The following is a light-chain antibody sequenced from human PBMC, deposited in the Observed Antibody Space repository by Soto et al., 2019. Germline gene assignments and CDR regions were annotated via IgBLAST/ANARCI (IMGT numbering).Light chain of an antibody. Sequence: TLSASVGDRVTITCRASQSISSWLAWYQQKPGKAPKLLIYKASSLESGVPSRFSGSGSGTEFTLTISSLQPDDFATYYCQQYNSYSWTFGQGTKVDIK. V-gene: IGKV1-5*03. CDR3: QQYNSYSWT. J-gene: IGKJ1*01. CDR2: KAS. CDR1: QSISSW.